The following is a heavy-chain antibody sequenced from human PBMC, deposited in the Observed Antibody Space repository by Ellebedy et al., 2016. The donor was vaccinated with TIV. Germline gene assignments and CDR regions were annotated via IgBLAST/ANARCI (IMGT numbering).Heavy chain of an antibody. CDR2: IYYSGST. Sequence: SETLSLTCTVSGGSISSSSYYWGWIRQSPGKGLEWIGSIYYSGSTYYNPSIKSRITISVDTSKNQFSLRLSSVTAADTAVYYCARYYYGSGSYYGAFDYWGQGTLVTVSS. CDR3: ARYYYGSGSYYGAFDY. V-gene: IGHV4-39*07. J-gene: IGHJ4*02. D-gene: IGHD3-10*01. CDR1: GGSISSSSYY.